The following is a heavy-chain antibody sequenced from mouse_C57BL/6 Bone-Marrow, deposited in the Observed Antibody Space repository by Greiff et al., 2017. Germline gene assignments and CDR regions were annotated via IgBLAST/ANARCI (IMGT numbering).Heavy chain of an antibody. Sequence: DVHLVESGGGLVQPGGSLSLSCAASGFTFTDYYMSWVRQPPGKALEWLGFIRNKANGYTTEYSASVKGRFTISRDNSQSILYLQMNALRAEDSATYYCARYWGYFDVWGTGTTVTVSS. CDR1: GFTFTDYY. J-gene: IGHJ1*03. V-gene: IGHV7-3*01. CDR3: ARYWGYFDV. CDR2: IRNKANGYTT.